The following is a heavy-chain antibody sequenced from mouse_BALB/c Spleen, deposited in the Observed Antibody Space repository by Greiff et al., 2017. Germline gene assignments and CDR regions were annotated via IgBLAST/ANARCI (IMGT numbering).Heavy chain of an antibody. V-gene: IGHV3-6*02. Sequence: VQLQQSGPGLVKPSQSLSLTCSVTGYSITSGYYWNWIRQFPGNKLEWMGYISYDGSNNYNPSLKNRISITRDTSKNQFFLKLNSVTTEDTATYYCARGLLRLDYWGQGTTLTVSS. CDR1: GYSITSGYY. J-gene: IGHJ2*01. CDR3: ARGLLRLDY. D-gene: IGHD1-2*01. CDR2: ISYDGSN.